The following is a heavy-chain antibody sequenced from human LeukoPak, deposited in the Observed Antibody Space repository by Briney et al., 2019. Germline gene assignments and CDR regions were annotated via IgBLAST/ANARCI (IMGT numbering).Heavy chain of an antibody. CDR1: GGSISSGDYY. J-gene: IGHJ4*02. Sequence: SQTLCLTCTVSGGSISSGDYYWSWIRQPPGKGLEWIGYIYYSGSTYYNPSLKSRVTISVDTSKNQFSLKLSSVTAADTAVYYCARYMVRGVWEDYFDYWGQGTLVTVSS. D-gene: IGHD3-10*01. CDR2: IYYSGST. CDR3: ARYMVRGVWEDYFDY. V-gene: IGHV4-30-4*01.